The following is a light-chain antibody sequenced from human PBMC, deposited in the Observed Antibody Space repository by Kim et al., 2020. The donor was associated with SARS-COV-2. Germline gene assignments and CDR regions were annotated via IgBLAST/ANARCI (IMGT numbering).Light chain of an antibody. CDR2: EVI. J-gene: IGLJ1*01. V-gene: IGLV2-11*03. CDR1: SIEFGGFNY. CDR3: TTHGGFNYV. Sequence: PGQSVTISCSGTSIEFGGFNYVSWYQQHPGKAPKLIIYEVIKRPSGVPDRFSGSRSGYTASLTISGLQAEDEADYYCTTHGGFNYVFGTGTKVTVL.